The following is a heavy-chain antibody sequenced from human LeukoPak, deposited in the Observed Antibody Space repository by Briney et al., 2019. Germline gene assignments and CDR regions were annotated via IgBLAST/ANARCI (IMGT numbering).Heavy chain of an antibody. CDR1: GGSINSYY. V-gene: IGHV4-59*08. J-gene: IGHJ4*02. CDR2: IYHSGST. CDR3: ARGLGIAAAVSYYFDY. Sequence: SETLSLTCTVSGGSINSYYWSWIRQPPGKGLEWIGSIYHSGSTYYNPSLKSRVTISVDTSKNQFSLKLSSVTAADTAVYYCARGLGIAAAVSYYFDYWGQGTLDTVSS. D-gene: IGHD6-13*01.